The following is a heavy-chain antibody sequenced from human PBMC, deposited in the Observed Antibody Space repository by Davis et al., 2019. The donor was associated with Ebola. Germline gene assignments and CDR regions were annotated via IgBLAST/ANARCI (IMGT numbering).Heavy chain of an antibody. CDR1: GYDFKSYG. CDR2: ITTYNGNT. V-gene: IGHV1-18*01. Sequence: ASVKVSCKASGYDFKSYGISWVRQAPGQGLEWMGWITTYNGNTDYSQKVQGRVTMTTDTSTSTVYLELNSLTSDDTAVYYCVRGHSGSYDYWGQGTLVTVSS. D-gene: IGHD1-26*01. J-gene: IGHJ4*02. CDR3: VRGHSGSYDY.